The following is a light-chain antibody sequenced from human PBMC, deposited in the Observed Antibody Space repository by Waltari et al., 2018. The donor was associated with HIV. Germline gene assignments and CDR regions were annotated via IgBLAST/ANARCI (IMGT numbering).Light chain of an antibody. J-gene: IGKJ2*01. Sequence: DVVMPQSPLSLPVTLGQPASIPCRSSQSLVYRDGNTYFIWFHQRPGQSPMRLIYKVSNRDSGVPDRFSGSGSGTDFTLKISRVEAEDVGVYYCMQGTHWPYTFGQGTKLKIK. CDR2: KVS. CDR1: QSLVYRDGNTY. CDR3: MQGTHWPYT. V-gene: IGKV2-30*01.